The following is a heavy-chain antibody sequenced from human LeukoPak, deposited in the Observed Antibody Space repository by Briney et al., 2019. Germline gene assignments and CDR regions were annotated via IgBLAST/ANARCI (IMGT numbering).Heavy chain of an antibody. D-gene: IGHD6-6*01. CDR1: GGTFSSYA. J-gene: IGHJ3*02. V-gene: IGHV1-2*02. CDR3: AREAGIAARGGNAFDI. Sequence: ASVKVSCKASGGTFSSYAISWVRQAPGQGLEWMGWINPNSGGTNYAQKFQGRVTMTRDTSISTAYMELSRLRSDDTAVYYCAREAGIAARGGNAFDIWGQGTMVTVSS. CDR2: INPNSGGT.